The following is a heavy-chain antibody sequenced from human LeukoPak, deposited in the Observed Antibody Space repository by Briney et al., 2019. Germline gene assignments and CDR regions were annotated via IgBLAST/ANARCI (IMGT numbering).Heavy chain of an antibody. V-gene: IGHV4-59*01. CDR1: GASISRYY. D-gene: IGHD3-16*01. CDR2: VYSSGRT. Sequence: PSETLSLTCTVSGASISRYYWSWIRQAPMKGLEWIGQVYSSGRTNYNPSLQSRVSMSVDTSKRQFSLRPTSVTAPDTAVYFCAGGGYCYAPNCLAPLFDWWGQGILVTVSS. J-gene: IGHJ4*02. CDR3: AGGGYCYAPNCLAPLFDW.